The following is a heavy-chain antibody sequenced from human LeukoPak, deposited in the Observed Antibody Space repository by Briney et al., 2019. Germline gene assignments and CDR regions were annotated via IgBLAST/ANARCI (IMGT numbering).Heavy chain of an antibody. CDR2: INHSGST. J-gene: IGHJ4*02. CDR1: GGSFSGYY. Sequence: SETLSLTCAVYGGSFSGYYWSWIRQPPGKGLEWIGEINHSGSTNYNPSLKSRVTISVDRSKNQFSLKLSSVTAADTAVYYCAREELELQFDYWGQGTLVTVSS. D-gene: IGHD1-7*01. V-gene: IGHV4-34*01. CDR3: AREELELQFDY.